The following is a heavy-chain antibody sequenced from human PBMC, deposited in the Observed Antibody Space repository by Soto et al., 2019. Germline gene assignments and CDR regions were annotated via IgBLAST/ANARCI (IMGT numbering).Heavy chain of an antibody. Sequence: EVQLVESGGGLVQPGGSLRLSCAASGFTFSSFWMTWVRQAPGKGLEWVANIKQDGSETYYVDSVKGRFTISRDNAKNSVYLQMNGLRAEDTAVYYCAREVGATYWGQGTLVTVSS. CDR1: GFTFSSFW. D-gene: IGHD1-26*01. V-gene: IGHV3-7*01. CDR3: AREVGATY. CDR2: IKQDGSET. J-gene: IGHJ4*02.